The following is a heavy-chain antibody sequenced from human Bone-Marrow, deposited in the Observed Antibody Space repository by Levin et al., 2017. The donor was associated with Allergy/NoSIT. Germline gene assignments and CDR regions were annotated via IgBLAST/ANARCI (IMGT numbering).Heavy chain of an antibody. Sequence: SQTLSLTCTVSGGSISSADYYWSWIRQPPGKGLEWIGYIYTSGSTFYNPSVKSRITISIDRPKNQFSLKVRSVTAADTGVYYCARDIARGPSFYGMDVWGQGTTVTVSS. CDR2: IYTSGST. CDR1: GGSISSADYY. D-gene: IGHD3-10*01. V-gene: IGHV4-30-4*01. J-gene: IGHJ6*02. CDR3: ARDIARGPSFYGMDV.